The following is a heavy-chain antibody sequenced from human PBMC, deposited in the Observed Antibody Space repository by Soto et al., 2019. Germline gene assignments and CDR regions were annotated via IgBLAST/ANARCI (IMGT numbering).Heavy chain of an antibody. CDR1: GGSISSSNW. Sequence: SETLSLTCTVSGGSISSSNWWSWVRQSPGKGLEWIGEIFHSGSTNYNPSLKSRVTISVDTSKNQFSLKLSSVTAADTAVYYCARGYCSSTICYIWDNWFDPWGQGTLVTVSS. CDR2: IFHSGST. J-gene: IGHJ5*02. CDR3: ARGYCSSTICYIWDNWFDP. V-gene: IGHV4-4*02. D-gene: IGHD2-2*02.